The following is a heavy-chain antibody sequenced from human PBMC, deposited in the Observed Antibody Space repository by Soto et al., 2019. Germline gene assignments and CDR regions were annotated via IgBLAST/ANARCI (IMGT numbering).Heavy chain of an antibody. CDR2: IYSGGST. Sequence: GGSLRLSCAASGFTVSSNYMSWVRQAPGKGLEWVSVIYSGGSTYYADSVKGRFTISRDNSKNTLYLQMNSLRAEDTAVYYCATGRLRFLDAFDIWGQGTMVTVSS. D-gene: IGHD4-17*01. CDR1: GFTVSSNY. J-gene: IGHJ3*02. V-gene: IGHV3-66*01. CDR3: ATGRLRFLDAFDI.